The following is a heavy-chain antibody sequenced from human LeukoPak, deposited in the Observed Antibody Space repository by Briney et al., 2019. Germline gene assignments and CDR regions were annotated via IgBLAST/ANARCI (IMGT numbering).Heavy chain of an antibody. CDR1: GYTFAGYY. J-gene: IGHJ4*02. V-gene: IGHV1-2*02. Sequence: ASVKVSCKASGYTFAGYYIHWVRQAPGQGLEWMGWINPNSGGTNYAQKFQGRVTMTRDTSISTAYMELSRLRSDDTAVYYCARVGATGTTLPFDYWGQGTLVTVSS. CDR3: ARVGATGTTLPFDY. D-gene: IGHD1-1*01. CDR2: INPNSGGT.